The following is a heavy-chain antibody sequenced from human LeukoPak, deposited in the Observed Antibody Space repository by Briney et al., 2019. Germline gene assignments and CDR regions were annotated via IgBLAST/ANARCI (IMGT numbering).Heavy chain of an antibody. D-gene: IGHD2-2*01. Sequence: GGSLRLSCAASGFTFSSYAMHWVRQAPGKGLEWVAVISYDGSNKYYADSVKGRFTISRDNSKNTLYLQMSSLRAEDTAVYYCPRGANDQLLTSGNAFDIWGQGTMVTVSS. V-gene: IGHV3-30-3*01. CDR3: PRGANDQLLTSGNAFDI. J-gene: IGHJ3*02. CDR2: ISYDGSNK. CDR1: GFTFSSYA.